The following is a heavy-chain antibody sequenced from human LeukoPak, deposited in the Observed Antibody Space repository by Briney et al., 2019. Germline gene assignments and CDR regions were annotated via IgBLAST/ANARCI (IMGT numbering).Heavy chain of an antibody. D-gene: IGHD1-7*01. CDR2: MNPNSGNT. V-gene: IGHV1-8*03. J-gene: IGHJ6*03. CDR3: ARSTTGTTFYYYYYYMDV. CDR1: GYTFTSYD. Sequence: GASVKVSCKASGYTFTSYDINWVRQATGQGLEWMGWMNPNSGNTGYAQKFQGRVTITRNTSISTAYMELSSLRSEDTAVYYCARSTTGTTFYYYYYYMDVWGKGTTVTVSS.